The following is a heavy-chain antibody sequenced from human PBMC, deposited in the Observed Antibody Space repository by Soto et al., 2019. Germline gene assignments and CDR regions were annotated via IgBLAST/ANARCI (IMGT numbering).Heavy chain of an antibody. CDR2: IYYRGST. V-gene: IGHV4-61*01. D-gene: IGHD4-17*01. CDR1: GGSVSSGSYY. J-gene: IGHJ4*02. Sequence: LSLTCTVSGGSVSSGSYYWSWIRQPPGKGLEWIGYIYYRGSTKYNPSLKSRVTISIDTSKNQFSLKLSSVTAADTAVYYCARGLDYVGFDYWGQGTLVTVSS. CDR3: ARGLDYVGFDY.